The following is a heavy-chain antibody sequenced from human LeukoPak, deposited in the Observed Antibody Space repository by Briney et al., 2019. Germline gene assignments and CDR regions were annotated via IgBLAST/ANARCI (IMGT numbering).Heavy chain of an antibody. D-gene: IGHD2-2*01. V-gene: IGHV4-34*01. J-gene: IGHJ4*02. CDR3: ARWKSGEFCSGTTCYGPGFEY. CDR1: GGSFSGYY. Sequence: SETLSLTCAVYGGSFSGYYWSWIRQPPGKGLEWIGEINHSGSTYYNPSLKSRVTISVDTSKNQFSLKLSSVTAADTAVYYCARWKSGEFCSGTTCYGPGFEYWGQGTLVTVSS. CDR2: INHSGST.